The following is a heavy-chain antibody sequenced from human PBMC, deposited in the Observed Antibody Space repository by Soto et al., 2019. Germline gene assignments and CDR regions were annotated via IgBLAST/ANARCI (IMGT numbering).Heavy chain of an antibody. J-gene: IGHJ4*02. D-gene: IGHD6-19*01. CDR1: GYSFFNYG. CDR2: ITVNSGNT. CDR3: GRGLGGGWYYFDY. Sequence: QGQLVQSGVEVKKPGASVKVSCKASGYSFFNYGIGWVRQAPGQGLEWMGWITVNSGNTNYPQKFQGRVTMTTDTSKNTAYMELRSLTSDDTAVYYCGRGLGGGWYYFDYWGPGTLVTVSS. V-gene: IGHV1-18*04.